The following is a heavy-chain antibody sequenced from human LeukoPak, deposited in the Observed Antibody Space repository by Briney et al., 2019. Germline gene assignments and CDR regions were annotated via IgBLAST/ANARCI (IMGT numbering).Heavy chain of an antibody. CDR3: ARVSQQKDAFDI. CDR1: GFTFCSYS. D-gene: IGHD6-13*01. Sequence: PGGSLRLSCAASGFTFCSYSMNWLRQAPGKGLEWVSYISSSSSTIYYADSVKGRFTISRDNAKNSLYLQMNSLRAEDTAVYYCARVSQQKDAFDIWGQGTMVTVSS. V-gene: IGHV3-48*01. J-gene: IGHJ3*02. CDR2: ISSSSSTI.